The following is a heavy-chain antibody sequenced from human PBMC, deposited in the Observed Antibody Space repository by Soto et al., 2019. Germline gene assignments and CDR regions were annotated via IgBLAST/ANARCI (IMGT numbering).Heavy chain of an antibody. J-gene: IGHJ4*02. Sequence: SETLSLTYTASGSSTSSYYWSWIRQPPGKGLEWIGYIYYSGSTNYNPSLKSRVTISVDTSKNQFSLKLSSVTAADTAVYYCARVPYDFWSGYYPYXFDYWGQGTLVTVS. CDR1: GSSTSSYY. V-gene: IGHV4-59*01. D-gene: IGHD3-3*01. CDR3: ARVPYDFWSGYYPYXFDY. CDR2: IYYSGST.